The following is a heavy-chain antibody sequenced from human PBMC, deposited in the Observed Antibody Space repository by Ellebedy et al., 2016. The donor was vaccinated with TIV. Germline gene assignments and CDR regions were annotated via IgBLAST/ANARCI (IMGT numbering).Heavy chain of an antibody. D-gene: IGHD6-19*01. J-gene: IGHJ6*02. CDR2: INHSGST. CDR3: AREHGGWTGSYGYYYYYYGMDV. CDR1: GFTVSSNY. Sequence: ESLKIPCAASGFTVSSNYMSWIRQPPGKGLVWIGEINHSGSTNYNPSLKSRVTISVDTSKNQFSLKLSSVTAADTAVYYCAREHGGWTGSYGYYYYYYGMDVWGQGTTVTVSS. V-gene: IGHV4-34*01.